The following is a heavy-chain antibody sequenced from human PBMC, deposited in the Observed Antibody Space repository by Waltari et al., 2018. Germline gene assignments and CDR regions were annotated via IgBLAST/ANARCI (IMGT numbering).Heavy chain of an antibody. Sequence: EVQLVESGGGLVQPGGSLRLSCAASGFTFSTSWMSWLRQAPGKGREWVANIKQDGSEKYYVDSVKGRFTISRDNAKNSLYLQMNSLRAEDTAVYYCARDLAVAAAWFGPWGQGTPVTVSS. V-gene: IGHV3-7*01. D-gene: IGHD6-13*01. J-gene: IGHJ5*02. CDR2: IKQDGSEK. CDR1: GFTFSTSW. CDR3: ARDLAVAAAWFGP.